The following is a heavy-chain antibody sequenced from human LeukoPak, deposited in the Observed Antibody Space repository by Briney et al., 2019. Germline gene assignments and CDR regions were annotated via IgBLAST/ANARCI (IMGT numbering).Heavy chain of an antibody. CDR2: IWYDGSNK. D-gene: IGHD2-2*01. CDR3: ARDIVVVPLDV. J-gene: IGHJ6*02. CDR1: GFTFSSYG. Sequence: GRSLRLSCAASGFTFSSYGMHWVRQAPGKGLEWVAVIWYDGSNKYYADSVKGRFTISRDNSKNTLYLQMNSLRAEDTAVYYCARDIVVVPLDVWGQGTTVTVSS. V-gene: IGHV3-33*01.